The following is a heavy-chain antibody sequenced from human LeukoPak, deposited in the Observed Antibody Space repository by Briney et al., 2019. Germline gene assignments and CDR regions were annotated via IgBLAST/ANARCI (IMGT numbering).Heavy chain of an antibody. CDR2: ISSSGSTI. Sequence: GGSXRLSCXAXXXXFSDYYMSWLRQAPGKGLEWVSYISSSGSTIYYADSVKGRFTISRDNAKNSLYLQMNSLRAEDTAVYYCASPDSVAGHNFDYWGQGTLVTVSS. J-gene: IGHJ4*02. CDR1: XXXFSDYY. V-gene: IGHV3-11*01. CDR3: ASPDSVAGHNFDY. D-gene: IGHD6-19*01.